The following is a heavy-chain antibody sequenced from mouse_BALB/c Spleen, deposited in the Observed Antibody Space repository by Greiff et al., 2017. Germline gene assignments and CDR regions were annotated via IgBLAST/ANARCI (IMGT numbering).Heavy chain of an antibody. J-gene: IGHJ4*01. V-gene: IGHV5-9-4*01. CDR2: ISSGGSYT. CDR1: GFTFSSYA. Sequence: EVKLVESGGGLVKPGGSLKLSCAASGFTFSSYAMSWVRQSPEKRLEWVAEISSGGSYTYYPDTVTGRFTISRDNAKNTLYLEMSSLRSEDTAMYYCAKRSLRYYAMDYWGQGTSVTVSS. D-gene: IGHD1-1*01. CDR3: AKRSLRYYAMDY.